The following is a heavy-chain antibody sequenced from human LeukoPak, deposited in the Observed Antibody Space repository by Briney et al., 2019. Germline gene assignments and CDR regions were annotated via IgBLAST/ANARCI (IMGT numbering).Heavy chain of an antibody. CDR3: ARWARYCSSGSCYSWFDP. CDR2: MKLDGSEE. Sequence: GGSLRLSCAASGSTFRSYWVSWVRQAPGKGLEWVANMKLDGSEEYYVDSVKGRFTISSDNAKNSLYLQMNSLRVDDTAVYYCARWARYCSSGSCYSWFDPWGQGTLVTVSS. V-gene: IGHV3-7*01. D-gene: IGHD2-15*01. CDR1: GSTFRSYW. J-gene: IGHJ5*02.